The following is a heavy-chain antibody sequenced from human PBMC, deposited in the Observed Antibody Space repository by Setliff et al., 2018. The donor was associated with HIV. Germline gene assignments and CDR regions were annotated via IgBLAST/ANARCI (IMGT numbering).Heavy chain of an antibody. CDR3: ARDSVVVITLDAFDI. CDR2: IYTSGST. Sequence: SETLSLTCTVSGGSISISDWSWIRQPAGKGLEWIGRIYTSGSTNYNPSLKSRVTMSVDTSKNQFSLKLSSVTAADTAVYYCARDSVVVITLDAFDIWGQGTMVTVSS. J-gene: IGHJ3*02. D-gene: IGHD3-22*01. CDR1: GGSISISD. V-gene: IGHV4-4*07.